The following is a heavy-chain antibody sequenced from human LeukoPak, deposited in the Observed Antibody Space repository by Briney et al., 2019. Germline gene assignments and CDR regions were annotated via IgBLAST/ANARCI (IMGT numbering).Heavy chain of an antibody. D-gene: IGHD2-8*01. CDR2: INHNSGDT. Sequence: ASVKVSFKAFGYTFTDYHMHGLRQPPGQGLEWMGWINHNSGDTNYAQKFQGRVTMTRDTTIRTAYMELSRLRSDDTAVFYCATLMAHLDYWGQGTLVTVSS. CDR3: ATLMAHLDY. J-gene: IGHJ4*02. CDR1: GYTFTDYH. V-gene: IGHV1-2*02.